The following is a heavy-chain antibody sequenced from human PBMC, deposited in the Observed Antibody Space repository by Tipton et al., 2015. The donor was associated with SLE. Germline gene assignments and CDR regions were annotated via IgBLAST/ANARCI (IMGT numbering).Heavy chain of an antibody. D-gene: IGHD2-21*01. J-gene: IGHJ4*02. CDR2: INTVGDNR. CDR3: ARETLHCVGDCNDF. Sequence: GSLRLSCAASGFTFSNYEFNCVRQAPGKGLEWISYINTVGDNRHEDSVRGRFAISRDNARNSVYLYMNSLRVDDTAVYYCARETLHCVGDCNDFWGQGTLVTVSS. V-gene: IGHV3-48*03. CDR1: GFTFSNYE.